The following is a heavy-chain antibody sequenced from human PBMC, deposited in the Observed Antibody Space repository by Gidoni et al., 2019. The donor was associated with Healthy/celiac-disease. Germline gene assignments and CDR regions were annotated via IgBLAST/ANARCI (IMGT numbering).Heavy chain of an antibody. D-gene: IGHD4-17*01. V-gene: IGHV3-30*04. Sequence: QVQLGESGGGVVQPGSSLRRSCAASGVTVMRYDMQWVRKAPGKGLESVAVLSYDGRNKYYADSVNVRFTISRDNSKNTLYLQMNSLSAEDTAVYYCATDHRTVTTIRLFYYWGQGPLVTVSS. J-gene: IGHJ4*02. CDR2: LSYDGRNK. CDR1: GVTVMRYD. CDR3: ATDHRTVTTIRLFYY.